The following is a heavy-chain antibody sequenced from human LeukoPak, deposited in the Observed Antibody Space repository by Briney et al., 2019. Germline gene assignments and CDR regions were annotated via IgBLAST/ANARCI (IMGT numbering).Heavy chain of an antibody. CDR1: GFTFSSYG. J-gene: IGHJ4*02. CDR2: IWYDGSNK. V-gene: IGHV3-33*01. Sequence: GSLRLSCAASGFTFSSYGMHWVRQAPGKGLEWVAVIWYDGSNKYYADSVKGRFTISRDNSKNTLYLQMNSLRAEDTAVFYCAREPAYTYYDSAGGPFDYWGQGTLVTVSS. D-gene: IGHD3-22*01. CDR3: AREPAYTYYDSAGGPFDY.